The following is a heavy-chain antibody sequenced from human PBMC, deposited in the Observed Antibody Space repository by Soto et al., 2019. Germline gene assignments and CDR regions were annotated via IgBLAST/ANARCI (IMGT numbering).Heavy chain of an antibody. J-gene: IGHJ4*02. CDR1: GGSFSGYY. V-gene: IGHV4-34*01. CDR2: INHSGST. CDR3: ARGGRIVVVPGAMFGHRNFDY. Sequence: SETLSLTCAVCGGSFSGYYCSWIRQPPWKGLEWIGEINHSGSTNYNPSLKSRVTISVDTSKNQFSLKLSSVTAADTAVYYCARGGRIVVVPGAMFGHRNFDYWGQRTLVAVSS. D-gene: IGHD2-2*01.